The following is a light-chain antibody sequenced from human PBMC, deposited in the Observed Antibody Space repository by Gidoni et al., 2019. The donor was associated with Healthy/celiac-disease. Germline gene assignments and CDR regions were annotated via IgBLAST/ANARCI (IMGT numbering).Light chain of an antibody. CDR3: QQYGSSPRT. J-gene: IGKJ1*01. CDR1: QSVSSSY. CDR2: GAS. Sequence: ELVLTQSPGTLSLSPGESATLSCRASQSVSSSYLAWYQQKPGQAPRLLIYGASSRATGIPDRFSGSGSGTDFTLTISSLEPEDFAVYYCQQYGSSPRTFGQGTKVEIK. V-gene: IGKV3-20*01.